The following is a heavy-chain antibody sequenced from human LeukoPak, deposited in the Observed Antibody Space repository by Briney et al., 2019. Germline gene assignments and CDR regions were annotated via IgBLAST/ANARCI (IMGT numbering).Heavy chain of an antibody. CDR3: ARAGSYYDILTGQNWFDP. CDR2: ISGSGGST. J-gene: IGHJ5*02. V-gene: IGHV3-23*01. CDR1: GFTFSSYW. Sequence: GGSLRLSCAASGFTFSSYWMHWVRQAPGKGLEWVSAISGSGGSTYYADSVKGRFTISRDNAKNSLYLQMNSLRAEDTAMYYCARAGSYYDILTGQNWFDPWGQGTLVTVSS. D-gene: IGHD3-9*01.